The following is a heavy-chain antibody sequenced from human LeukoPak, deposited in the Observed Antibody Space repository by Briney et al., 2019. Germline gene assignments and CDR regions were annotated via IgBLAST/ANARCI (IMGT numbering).Heavy chain of an antibody. D-gene: IGHD6-19*01. CDR1: GFTFSSYA. Sequence: GGSLRLSCAASGFTFSSYAMSWVRQAPGKGLEWVSAISGSGGSTYYADSVKGRFTISRDNSKSTLYLQMNSLRAEDTAVYYCAKMGLKQWLYNYFDYWGQGTLVTVSS. CDR3: AKMGLKQWLYNYFDY. V-gene: IGHV3-23*01. J-gene: IGHJ4*02. CDR2: ISGSGGST.